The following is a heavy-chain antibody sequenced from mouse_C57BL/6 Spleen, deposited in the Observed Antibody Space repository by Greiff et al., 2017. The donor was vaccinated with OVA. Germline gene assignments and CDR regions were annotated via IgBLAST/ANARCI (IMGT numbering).Heavy chain of an antibody. CDR3: ARGLGDY. D-gene: IGHD4-1*01. CDR1: GFTFSDYG. J-gene: IGHJ2*01. CDR2: ISSGSSTI. V-gene: IGHV5-17*01. Sequence: EVKLMESGGGLAKPGGSLKLSCAASGFTFSDYGMHWVRQAPEKGLEWVAYISSGSSTIYYADTVKGRFTISRDNAKNTLFLQMTSLRSEDTAMYYCARGLGDYWGQGTTLTVSS.